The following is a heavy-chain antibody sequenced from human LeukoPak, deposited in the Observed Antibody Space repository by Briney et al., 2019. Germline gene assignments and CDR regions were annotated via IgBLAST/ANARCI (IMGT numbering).Heavy chain of an antibody. D-gene: IGHD3-22*01. J-gene: IGHJ4*02. V-gene: IGHV4-34*01. CDR3: ARGVARTYYSDTSGYAAADY. CDR1: GESFSGYY. CDR2: INHSGST. Sequence: SETLSLTCAVYGESFSGYYWSWIRQPPGKGLEWIGEINHSGSTNYNPSLKSRVTISVDTSKNQFSLKLSSVTAADTAVYYCARGVARTYYSDTSGYAAADYWGQGTLVTVSS.